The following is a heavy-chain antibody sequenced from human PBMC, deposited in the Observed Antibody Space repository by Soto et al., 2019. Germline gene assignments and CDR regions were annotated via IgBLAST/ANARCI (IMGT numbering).Heavy chain of an antibody. D-gene: IGHD1-26*01. Sequence: GGSLRLGCAASVFTVTSYAMSWVRLTPGKGLEWVSAISGSGSNTFYADSVRGRFTISRDNSKNTVFLQMNNLRAEDTAVYFCARDRATFDYWGQGTRVTVSS. CDR3: ARDRATFDY. CDR2: ISGSGSNT. J-gene: IGHJ4*02. CDR1: VFTVTSYA. V-gene: IGHV3-23*01.